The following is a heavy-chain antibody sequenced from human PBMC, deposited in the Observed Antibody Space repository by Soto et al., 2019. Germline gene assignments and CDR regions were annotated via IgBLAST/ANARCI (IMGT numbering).Heavy chain of an antibody. Sequence: ASVKVSCKASGGTFSSYTISWVRQAPGQGLEWMGRIIPILGIANYAQKFQGRVTITADKSTSTAYMELSSLRSEDTAVYYCARASGYSSGWYVNSGTYYYMDVWGKGTTVTVSS. D-gene: IGHD6-19*01. V-gene: IGHV1-69*02. CDR3: ARASGYSSGWYVNSGTYYYMDV. J-gene: IGHJ6*03. CDR1: GGTFSSYT. CDR2: IIPILGIA.